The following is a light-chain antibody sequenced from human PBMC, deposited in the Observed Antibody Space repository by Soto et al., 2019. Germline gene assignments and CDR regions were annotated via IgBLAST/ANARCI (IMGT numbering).Light chain of an antibody. CDR3: QQYVTSAIT. Sequence: DSQMTQSPSTLSATAGDRVTITCRASQSISGWLAWYQQKPGKAPRLLIYDASNVESGVPSRFSGSGSGTEFTLTISSLEPEDFTLYYCQQYVTSAITFGQGTRLEIK. V-gene: IGKV1-5*01. CDR1: QSISGW. J-gene: IGKJ5*01. CDR2: DAS.